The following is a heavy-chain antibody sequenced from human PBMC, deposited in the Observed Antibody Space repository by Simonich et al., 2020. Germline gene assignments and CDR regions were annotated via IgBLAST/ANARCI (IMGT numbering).Heavy chain of an antibody. CDR2: ISSSSSYI. V-gene: IGHV3-21*01. Sequence: EVQLVESGGGLVKPGGSLRLSCAASGFTFSSYSMNWVRQAPGKGLEWGSSISSSSSYIYYAESVKGRFTISRDNAKNSLYLQMTSLRAEDTAVYYCARWIAVAGTGAYGMDVWGQGTTVTVSS. D-gene: IGHD6-19*01. CDR3: ARWIAVAGTGAYGMDV. J-gene: IGHJ6*02. CDR1: GFTFSSYS.